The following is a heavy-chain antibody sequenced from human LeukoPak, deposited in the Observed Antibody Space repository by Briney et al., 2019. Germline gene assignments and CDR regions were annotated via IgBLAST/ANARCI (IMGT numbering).Heavy chain of an antibody. V-gene: IGHV3-23*01. D-gene: IGHD3-22*01. J-gene: IGHJ3*02. CDR1: GXTFSSYV. CDR2: ISASGSDT. CDR3: ANESSMIVVLISNVFDI. Sequence: TGGSLRLSCAASGXTFSSYVMSWVRQAPGKGLEWVSTISASGSDTYYADSVKGRFTVSRDNGKRTLYLQMNSLRAEDTDVYYCANESSMIVVLISNVFDIWGQGTMVTVSS.